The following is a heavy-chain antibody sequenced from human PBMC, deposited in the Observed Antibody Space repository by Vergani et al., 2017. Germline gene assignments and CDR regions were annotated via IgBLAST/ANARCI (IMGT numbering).Heavy chain of an antibody. J-gene: IGHJ4*02. CDR1: GYRFSSSW. Sequence: EVQLVQSGAEVKKPGESLKISCRVVGYRFSSSWIGWVRQRPGKGLEWMGIIFPDDSDTRYSPSFQGQVTVSADKSISTVYLQWNSLKASDTAMYYCASRRTLTRVFHIWGQGTQVTVSS. CDR3: ASRRTLTRVFHI. CDR2: IFPDDSDT. D-gene: IGHD1-7*01. V-gene: IGHV5-51*01.